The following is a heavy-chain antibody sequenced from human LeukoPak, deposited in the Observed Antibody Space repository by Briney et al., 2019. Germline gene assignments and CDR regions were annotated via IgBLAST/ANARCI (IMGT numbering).Heavy chain of an antibody. J-gene: IGHJ4*02. V-gene: IGHV3-7*01. CDR1: GFTFSSYW. CDR2: IKQDGSEK. Sequence: GGSLRLSCAASGFTFSSYWMSWVRQAPGKGLEWVANIKQDGSEKYYVDSVKGRFTISRDNAKNSLDVQMNSLRAEDTALYYCARLKTGYSNGWYVDYFDYWGQGTLVTVSS. D-gene: IGHD6-19*01. CDR3: ARLKTGYSNGWYVDYFDY.